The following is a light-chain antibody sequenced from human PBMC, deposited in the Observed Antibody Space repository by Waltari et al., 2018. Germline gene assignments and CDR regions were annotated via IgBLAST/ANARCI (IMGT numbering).Light chain of an antibody. CDR2: LNT. CDR3: HPHDSRLSGRSCV. CDR1: SPNIGAGYD. V-gene: IGLV1-40*01. J-gene: IGLJ3*02. Sequence: HSVLTQPPSVSGAPGQRVTISCTGSSPNIGAGYDVHWYLQLPATAPKLRIYLNTNRPCAGPHRFLGSKFGPCPSLPITGLQPEDEANYYSHPHDSRLSGRSCVFRGGT.